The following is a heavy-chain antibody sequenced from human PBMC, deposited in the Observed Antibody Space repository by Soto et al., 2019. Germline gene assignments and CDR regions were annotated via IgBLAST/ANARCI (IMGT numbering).Heavy chain of an antibody. CDR2: IYSGGST. CDR3: ARMSIAARPAPFDY. Sequence: EVQLVETGGGLIQPGGSLRLSCAASGSTVSSNYMSWVRQAPGKGLEWVSVIYSGGSTYYADSVKGRFTISRDNSKNTLYLQMNSLRAEDTAVYYCARMSIAARPAPFDYWGQGTLVTISS. J-gene: IGHJ4*02. CDR1: GSTVSSNY. V-gene: IGHV3-53*02. D-gene: IGHD6-6*01.